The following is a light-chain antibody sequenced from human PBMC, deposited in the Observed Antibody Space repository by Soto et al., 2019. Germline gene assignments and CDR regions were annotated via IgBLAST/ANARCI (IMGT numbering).Light chain of an antibody. Sequence: ELVLTQSPGTLSLSPGERATLSRRASQSVSSSYLAWFQQKPGQAPGLLIYAASSRATGIPDRFSGSGSGTDFTLTIGRLEPGDFAVYYCQQYGSSPWTFGQGTKV. V-gene: IGKV3-20*01. J-gene: IGKJ1*01. CDR1: QSVSSSY. CDR2: AAS. CDR3: QQYGSSPWT.